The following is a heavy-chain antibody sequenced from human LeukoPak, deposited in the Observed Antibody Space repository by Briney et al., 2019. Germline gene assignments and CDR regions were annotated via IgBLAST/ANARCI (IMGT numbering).Heavy chain of an antibody. V-gene: IGHV4-61*10. CDR3: ARGQGRGYSYGYLDY. D-gene: IGHD5-18*01. CDR2: IYYSGST. Sequence: PSETLSLTCTVSGGSISSGSYYWSWIRQPAGKGLEWIGYIYYSGSTNYNPSLKSRVTISVDTSKNQFSLKLSSVTAADTAVYYCARGQGRGYSYGYLDYWGQGTLVTVSS. J-gene: IGHJ4*02. CDR1: GGSISSGSYY.